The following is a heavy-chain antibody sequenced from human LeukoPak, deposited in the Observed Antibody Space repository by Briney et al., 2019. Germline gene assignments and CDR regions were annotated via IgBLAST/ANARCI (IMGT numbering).Heavy chain of an antibody. CDR1: GGSISSYY. Sequence: SETLSLTCTVSGGSISSYYWSWIRQPAGKGLEWIGRIYTRGSTNYNPSLKSRVTMSVDTSKNQFSLKLSSVTAADTAVYYCARFGWIRRDDYGDYVDAFDIWGQGTMVTVSS. CDR2: IYTRGST. V-gene: IGHV4-4*07. D-gene: IGHD4-17*01. J-gene: IGHJ3*02. CDR3: ARFGWIRRDDYGDYVDAFDI.